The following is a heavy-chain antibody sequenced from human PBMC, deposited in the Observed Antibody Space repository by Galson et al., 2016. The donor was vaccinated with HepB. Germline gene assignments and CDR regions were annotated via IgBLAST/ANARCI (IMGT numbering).Heavy chain of an antibody. D-gene: IGHD1-7*01. CDR2: IYHSGST. Sequence: SETLSLTCAVSGGSIRGSNWWTWVRQPPGKGLEWIGEIYHSGSTNYNPSLKSRVTISVDKSKNQFSLRLTSVTAADTAVYYCARREGTTFFSYCGMDVWGQGTTVTVSS. J-gene: IGHJ6*02. CDR3: ARREGTTFFSYCGMDV. CDR1: GGSIRGSNW. V-gene: IGHV4-4*02.